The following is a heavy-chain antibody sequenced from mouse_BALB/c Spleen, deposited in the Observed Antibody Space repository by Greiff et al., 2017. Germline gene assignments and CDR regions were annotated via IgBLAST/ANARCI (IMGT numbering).Heavy chain of an antibody. Sequence: LQESGPELVRPGVSVKISCKGSGYTFTDYAMHWVKQSHAKSLEWIGVISTYYGNTNYNQKFKGKATMTVDKSSSTAYMELARLTSEDSAIYYCAREGERLRFAYWGQGTLVTVSA. D-gene: IGHD1-2*01. CDR2: ISTYYGNT. J-gene: IGHJ3*01. CDR1: GYTFTDYA. CDR3: AREGERLRFAY. V-gene: IGHV1-67*01.